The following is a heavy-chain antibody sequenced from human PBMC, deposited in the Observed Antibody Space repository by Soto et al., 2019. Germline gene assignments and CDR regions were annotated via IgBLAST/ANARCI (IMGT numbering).Heavy chain of an antibody. CDR3: STATVAL. J-gene: IGHJ4*02. Sequence: GGSLRLSCVVSGLTFSNVWMSWVRQAPGKGLEWVGRIKSKTDGGTTNYAAPVKDRFTISRDDSQNTLYLQMNSLKTEDTAVYLCSTATVALWGQGTLVTVSS. CDR2: IKSKTDGGTT. V-gene: IGHV3-15*01. CDR1: GLTFSNVW.